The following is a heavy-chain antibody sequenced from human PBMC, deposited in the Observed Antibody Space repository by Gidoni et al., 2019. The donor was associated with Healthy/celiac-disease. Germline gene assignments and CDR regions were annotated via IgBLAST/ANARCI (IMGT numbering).Heavy chain of an antibody. CDR3: ASVIWVGYCSGGSCLSDRSADDAFDI. CDR2: IGSTRSTI. V-gene: IGHV3-48*01. D-gene: IGHD2-15*01. Sequence: EVQLVASGGGLVQPGVYLRLSCAASGFTFSSHSMNWVRQVPGKGVEWVSSIGSTRSTIYYADSVKGRFTISRDNAKNSLYLQMNSLRAEDPAVYYCASVIWVGYCSGGSCLSDRSADDAFDIWGQGTMVTVSS. CDR1: GFTFSSHS. J-gene: IGHJ3*02.